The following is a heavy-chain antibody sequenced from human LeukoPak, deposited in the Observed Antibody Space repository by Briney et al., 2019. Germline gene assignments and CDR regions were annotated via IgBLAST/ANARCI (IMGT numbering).Heavy chain of an antibody. CDR3: AKEPASSGWFDP. V-gene: IGHV3-74*01. J-gene: IGHJ5*02. D-gene: IGHD6-19*01. Sequence: GGSLRLSCAASGFTFSKSWIHWVRQAPGKGLVWVSQINRDGSSRNYADSVKGRFTISRDNAKNTLSLQMNSLRAEDTAVYYCAKEPASSGWFDPWGQGTLVAVSS. CDR1: GFTFSKSW. CDR2: INRDGSSR.